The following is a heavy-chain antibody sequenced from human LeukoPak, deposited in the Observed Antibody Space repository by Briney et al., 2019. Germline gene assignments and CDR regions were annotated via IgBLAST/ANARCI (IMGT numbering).Heavy chain of an antibody. Sequence: GSSVKVSCKASGGTFSSYAISWVRQAPGQGLEWMGRIIPILGIANYAQKFQGRVTITADKSTSTAYMELSSLRSEDTAVYYCARDNTGIGPQMATMEYGRVDYYYYYGMDVWGQGTTVTVSS. CDR3: ARDNTGIGPQMATMEYGRVDYYYYYGMDV. CDR1: GGTFSSYA. V-gene: IGHV1-69*04. D-gene: IGHD5-24*01. CDR2: IIPILGIA. J-gene: IGHJ6*02.